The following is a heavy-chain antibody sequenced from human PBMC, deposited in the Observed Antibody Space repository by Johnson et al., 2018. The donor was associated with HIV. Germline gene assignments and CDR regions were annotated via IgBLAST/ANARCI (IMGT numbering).Heavy chain of an antibody. CDR1: GFTFDDYG. J-gene: IGHJ3*02. Sequence: VQLVESGGGVVRPGGSLRLSCAASGFTFDDYGMSWVRQAPGKGLEWVSGVNWNADTTSYAGSVKGRFPISRDTAKKSLYLQMNSLRVEDTALYYCAREGGGSNEDDAFDIWGQGTMVTVSS. V-gene: IGHV3-20*04. D-gene: IGHD1-26*01. CDR3: AREGGGSNEDDAFDI. CDR2: VNWNADTT.